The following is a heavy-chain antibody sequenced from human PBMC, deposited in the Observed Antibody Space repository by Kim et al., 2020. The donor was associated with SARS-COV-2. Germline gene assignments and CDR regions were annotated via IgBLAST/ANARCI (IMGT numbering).Heavy chain of an antibody. D-gene: IGHD2-21*02. CDR2: IYSGGSS. J-gene: IGHJ3*02. V-gene: IGHV3-66*01. Sequence: GGSLRLSCAASGFTVSSNYMRWVRQAPGKGLEWDSVIYSGGSSYYSDSVKGRFTISRENSKNTLYLQMNSLRAEDPAVYYCARDGIEAYCGGDCSIGIWGHGTMVTVSS. CDR1: GFTVSSNY. CDR3: ARDGIEAYCGGDCSIGI.